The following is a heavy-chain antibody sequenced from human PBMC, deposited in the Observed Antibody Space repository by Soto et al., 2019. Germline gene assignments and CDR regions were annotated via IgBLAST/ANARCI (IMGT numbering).Heavy chain of an antibody. Sequence: QVQLVQSGAEVKKPGASVKVSCKASGYTFTSYDINWVRQATGQGLEWMGWKNPNSGNTGYAQKCQDRVTMTRNTSISTAYMELSSLRSEDTAVYYCARVRESDYGDYVLWYWGQGTLVTVSS. D-gene: IGHD4-17*01. J-gene: IGHJ4*02. CDR3: ARVRESDYGDYVLWY. CDR2: KNPNSGNT. CDR1: GYTFTSYD. V-gene: IGHV1-8*01.